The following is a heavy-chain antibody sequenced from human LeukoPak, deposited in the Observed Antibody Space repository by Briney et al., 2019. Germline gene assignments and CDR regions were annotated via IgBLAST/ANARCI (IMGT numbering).Heavy chain of an antibody. CDR3: ARSYDIFDY. V-gene: IGHV1-18*04. Sequence: ASVKVSCKASGYTFSGFYIHWVRQAPGQGLEWMGWISAYNGNTNYAQKLQGRVTMTTDTSTSTAYMELRSLRSDDTAVYYCARSYDIFDYWGQGTLVTVSS. CDR1: GYTFSGFY. CDR2: ISAYNGNT. J-gene: IGHJ4*02. D-gene: IGHD3-22*01.